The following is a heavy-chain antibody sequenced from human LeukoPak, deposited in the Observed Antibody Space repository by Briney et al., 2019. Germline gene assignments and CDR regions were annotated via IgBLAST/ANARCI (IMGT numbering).Heavy chain of an antibody. CDR2: IYYSGST. J-gene: IGHJ4*02. V-gene: IGHV4-59*08. CDR3: ARVRRSRLAELDY. Sequence: SETLSLTCTVSGGSISSYYWSWIRQPPGKGLEWIGYIYYSGSTNYNPSLKSRVTIPVDTSKNQFSLKLRSVAAADTAVYYCARVRRSRLAELDYWGQGTLVSVSS. CDR1: GGSISSYY. D-gene: IGHD3-3*02.